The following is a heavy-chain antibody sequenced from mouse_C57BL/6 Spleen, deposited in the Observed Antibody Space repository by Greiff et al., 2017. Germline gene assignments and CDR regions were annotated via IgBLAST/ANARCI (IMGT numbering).Heavy chain of an antibody. CDR2: IYPGNSDT. Sequence: VQLQQSGTVLARPGASVKMSCTTSGFTFNSYCMHWVKQRPGQGLEWIGAIYPGNSDTRYNQKFKGKANLTAVTSASTAYLELSSLTNEDPAVYYYTRGGGYVWFFAYWGQGTLVTVSA. CDR3: TRGGGYVWFFAY. D-gene: IGHD3-2*02. V-gene: IGHV1-5*01. CDR1: GFTFNSYC. J-gene: IGHJ3*01.